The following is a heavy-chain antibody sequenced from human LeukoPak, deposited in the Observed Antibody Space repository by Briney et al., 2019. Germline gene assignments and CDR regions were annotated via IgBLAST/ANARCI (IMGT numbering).Heavy chain of an antibody. CDR1: GFTFSSYS. Sequence: GGSLRLSCAASGFTFSSYSMNWVRQAPGKRLEWVSSISSSSSYIYYADSVKGRFTISRDNAKNSLYLQMNSLRAEDTAVYYCARGKGIAAAGTWDYYGMDVWGQGTTVTVSS. CDR3: ARGKGIAAAGTWDYYGMDV. J-gene: IGHJ6*02. V-gene: IGHV3-21*01. D-gene: IGHD6-13*01. CDR2: ISSSSSYI.